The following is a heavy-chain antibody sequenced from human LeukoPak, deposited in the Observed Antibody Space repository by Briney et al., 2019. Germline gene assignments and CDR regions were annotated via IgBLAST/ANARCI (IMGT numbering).Heavy chain of an antibody. CDR2: IIPILGIA. V-gene: IGHV1-69*04. D-gene: IGHD5-24*01. J-gene: IGHJ6*02. CDR1: GGTFSSYA. CDR3: AGTMATIHSYYGMDA. Sequence: ASVKVSCKASGGTFSSYAVSWVRQAPGQGLEWMGRIIPILGIANYAQKFQGRVTITADKSTSTAYMELSSLRSEDTAVYYCAGTMATIHSYYGMDAWGQGTTVTVSS.